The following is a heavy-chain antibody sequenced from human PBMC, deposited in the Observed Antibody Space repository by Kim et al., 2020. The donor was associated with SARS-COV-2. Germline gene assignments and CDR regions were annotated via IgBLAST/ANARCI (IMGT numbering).Heavy chain of an antibody. CDR2: ISYDGSNK. D-gene: IGHD2-15*01. CDR1: GFTFSSYA. Sequence: GGSLRLSCAASGFTFSSYAMHWVRQAPGKGLEWVAVISYDGSNKYYADSVKGRFTISRDNSKNTLYLQMNSLRAEDTAVYYCARAGSAKLLLTTHFVYWG. V-gene: IGHV3-30-3*01. J-gene: IGHJ4*01. CDR3: ARAGSAKLLLTTHFVY.